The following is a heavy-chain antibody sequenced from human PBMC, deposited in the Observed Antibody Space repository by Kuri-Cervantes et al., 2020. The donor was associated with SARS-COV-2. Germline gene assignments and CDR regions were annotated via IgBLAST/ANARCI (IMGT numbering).Heavy chain of an antibody. D-gene: IGHD6-13*01. V-gene: IGHV4-30-4*08. CDR2: IYYSGST. CDR1: GGSISDHY. Sequence: LRLSCTVSGGSISDHYWSWIRQPPGKGLEWLGYIYYSGSTYYNPSLKSRVTISVDTSKNQFSLKLSSVTAADTAVYYCARGGRAAALFDYWGQGTLVTVSS. CDR3: ARGGRAAALFDY. J-gene: IGHJ4*02.